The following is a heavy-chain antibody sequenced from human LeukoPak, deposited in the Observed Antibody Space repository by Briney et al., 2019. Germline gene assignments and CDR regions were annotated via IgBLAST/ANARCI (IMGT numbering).Heavy chain of an antibody. CDR2: ISGRCGST. CDR1: GFTFRSCT. V-gene: IGHV3-23*01. Sequence: GGSLRLSCAASGFTFRSCTVSGVRQAPGKALEWVSAISGRCGSTYYADSVEARFTISRDNSKNTWYLQKKSLRGEETPVDCCAVTGGIQLWPHPSSAFDIWGQGTMVTVSS. D-gene: IGHD5-18*01. CDR3: AVTGGIQLWPHPSSAFDI. J-gene: IGHJ3*02.